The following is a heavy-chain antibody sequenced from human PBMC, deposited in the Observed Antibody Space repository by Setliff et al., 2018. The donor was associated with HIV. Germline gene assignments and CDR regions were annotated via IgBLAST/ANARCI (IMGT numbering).Heavy chain of an antibody. CDR2: IYYSGST. CDR1: GGSISSSSYY. CDR3: ARGSRGYSYAYYYYYMDV. J-gene: IGHJ6*03. D-gene: IGHD5-18*01. Sequence: SETLSLTCTVSGGSISSSSYYWGWIRQPPGKGLEWIGSIYYSGSTNYNPSLKSRVTISVDTSKNQFSLKLSSVTAADTAVYYCARGSRGYSYAYYYYYMDVWGKGTTVTVSS. V-gene: IGHV4-39*07.